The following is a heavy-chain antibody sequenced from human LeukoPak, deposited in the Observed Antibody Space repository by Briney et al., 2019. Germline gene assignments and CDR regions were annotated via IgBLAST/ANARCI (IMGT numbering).Heavy chain of an antibody. CDR3: ARRGRVGGNPLYYFDY. V-gene: IGHV3-23*01. D-gene: IGHD1-26*01. Sequence: GGSLRLSCAASGFTFSNYAMSWVRQAPGKGLEWVSTVGVGGVTYYADSVKGRFTISRDTSKNTVHLQMNSLRTEDTAVYYCARRGRVGGNPLYYFDYWGQGTLVTVSS. CDR1: GFTFSNYA. CDR2: VGVGGVT. J-gene: IGHJ4*02.